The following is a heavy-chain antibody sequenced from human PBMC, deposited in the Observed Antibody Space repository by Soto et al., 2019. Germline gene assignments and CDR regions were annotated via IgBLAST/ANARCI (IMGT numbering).Heavy chain of an antibody. Sequence: VQLVESGGGVVQPGRSLRLSCAASGFTFSSYAMHWVRQAPGKGLEWVAVISYDGSNKYYADSVKGRFTISRDNSKNTLYLQMNSLRAEDTAVYYCAREGVYYDSSGSPFDYWGQGTLVTVSS. CDR1: GFTFSSYA. D-gene: IGHD3-22*01. V-gene: IGHV3-30-3*01. CDR3: AREGVYYDSSGSPFDY. J-gene: IGHJ4*02. CDR2: ISYDGSNK.